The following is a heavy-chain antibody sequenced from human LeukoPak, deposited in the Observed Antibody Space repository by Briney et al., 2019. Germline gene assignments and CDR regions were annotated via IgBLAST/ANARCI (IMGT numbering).Heavy chain of an antibody. CDR1: VYTFTSYG. V-gene: IGHV1-18*01. CDR2: ISAYNGNT. D-gene: IGHD2-2*01. Sequence: ASVKVSCKACVYTFTSYGISWVRQAPGQGLEWMGWISAYNGNTNYAQKLQGKVTMPTATSTSTAYMELRSLRSDETAVYYGARGPYCSSTSCYVHGAFDIWGQGTMVTVSS. J-gene: IGHJ3*02. CDR3: ARGPYCSSTSCYVHGAFDI.